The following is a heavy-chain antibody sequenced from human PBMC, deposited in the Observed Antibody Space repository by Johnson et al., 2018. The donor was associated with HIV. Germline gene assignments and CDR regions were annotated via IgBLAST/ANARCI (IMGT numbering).Heavy chain of an antibody. J-gene: IGHJ3*02. V-gene: IGHV3-30*04. D-gene: IGHD2-2*01. CDR1: GFTFSSYA. CDR2: ISYDGKNK. CDR3: ARGGVVHDAFDI. Sequence: QVQLVESGGGVVQPGRSLRLSCAASGFTFSSYAMHWVRQAPGKGLEWVAVISYDGKNKDYADPVKGRFTLSRDNSKNTLYLQLSSLRTEDTAVFYCARGGVVHDAFDIWGQGTMVIVSS.